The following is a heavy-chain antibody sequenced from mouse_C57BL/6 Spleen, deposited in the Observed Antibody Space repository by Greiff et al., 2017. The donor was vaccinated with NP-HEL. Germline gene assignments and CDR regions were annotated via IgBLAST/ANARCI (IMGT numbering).Heavy chain of an antibody. CDR3: TTWGTGYPFAY. J-gene: IGHJ3*01. CDR1: GFNIKDDY. D-gene: IGHD2-14*01. Sequence: EVQLQQSGAELVRPGASVKLSCTASGFNIKDDYMHWVKQRPEQGLEWIGWIDPENGDTEYASKFQGKATITADTSSNTAYLQLSSLTSEDTAVYYCTTWGTGYPFAYWGQGTLVTVSA. CDR2: IDPENGDT. V-gene: IGHV14-4*01.